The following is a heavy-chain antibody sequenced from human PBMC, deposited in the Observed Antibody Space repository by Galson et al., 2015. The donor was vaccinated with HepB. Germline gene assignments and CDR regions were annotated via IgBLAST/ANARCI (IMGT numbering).Heavy chain of an antibody. Sequence: SLRLSCAASGVTFSDYYMSWIRQAPGKGLEWLSYINRDGTTIHYADSVRGRFTISGDNAKSALYLQMNSLRVEDTAVYYCAKGDSSTWYDRGAFDIWGQGTAVTVSS. CDR1: GVTFSDYY. V-gene: IGHV3-11*01. D-gene: IGHD2-2*01. J-gene: IGHJ3*02. CDR3: AKGDSSTWYDRGAFDI. CDR2: INRDGTTI.